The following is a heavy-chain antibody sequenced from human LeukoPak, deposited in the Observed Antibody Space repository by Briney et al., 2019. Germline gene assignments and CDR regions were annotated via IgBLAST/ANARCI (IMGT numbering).Heavy chain of an antibody. V-gene: IGHV1-69*06. Sequence: SVKVSCKASGGTFSSYGIRWVRQAPGQGLEWMGEINPIFGTTNYAQKFQGRVTITADKSTSTAYMELSSLRSEDTAVYYCARDKRPIHDRGRWEVLDYMDVWGKGTTVTVS. CDR2: INPIFGTT. CDR1: GGTFSSYG. D-gene: IGHD1-26*01. J-gene: IGHJ6*03. CDR3: ARDKRPIHDRGRWEVLDYMDV.